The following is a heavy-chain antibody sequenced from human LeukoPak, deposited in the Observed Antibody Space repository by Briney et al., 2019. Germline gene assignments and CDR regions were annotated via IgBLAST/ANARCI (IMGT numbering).Heavy chain of an antibody. CDR1: GYTFTSYY. Sequence: GASVKVSCKASGYTFTSYYMHWVRQAPGQGLEWMGFINPSGGSTSYAQKFQGRVTMTRDTSTSTVYMEMSSLRSEDTAVYYCARNSASGLDYWGQGSLVTVSA. CDR3: ARNSASGLDY. D-gene: IGHD1-26*01. V-gene: IGHV1-46*01. J-gene: IGHJ4*02. CDR2: INPSGGST.